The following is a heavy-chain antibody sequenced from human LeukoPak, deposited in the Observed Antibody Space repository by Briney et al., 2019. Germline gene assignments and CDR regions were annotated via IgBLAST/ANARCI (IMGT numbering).Heavy chain of an antibody. J-gene: IGHJ5*02. CDR2: IYTSGST. CDR3: ARDVYSGYFNWFDP. Sequence: PSETLSLTCTVSGGSISSGSYYWSWIRQPAGKGLEWIGRIYTSGSTNYNPSLKSRVTISVDTSKNQFSLKLSSVTAADTGLYYCARDVYSGYFNWFDPWGQGTLVTVSS. V-gene: IGHV4-61*02. CDR1: GGSISSGSYY. D-gene: IGHD5-12*01.